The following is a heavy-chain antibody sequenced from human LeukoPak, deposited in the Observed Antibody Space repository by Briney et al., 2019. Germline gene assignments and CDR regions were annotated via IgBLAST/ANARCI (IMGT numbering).Heavy chain of an antibody. CDR2: INPNSGDT. CDR1: GSTFTGYY. CDR3: SRDFGEPTGYYMDV. V-gene: IGHV1-2*02. J-gene: IGHJ6*03. Sequence: ASVKVSFKASGSTFTGYYMHWVRQAPGQGLEWMGWINPNSGDTNYAQKFQGRVTMTRDTSISTAYMELSSLRSDDTAVYYCSRDFGEPTGYYMDVWGKGTTVTVSS. D-gene: IGHD3-3*01.